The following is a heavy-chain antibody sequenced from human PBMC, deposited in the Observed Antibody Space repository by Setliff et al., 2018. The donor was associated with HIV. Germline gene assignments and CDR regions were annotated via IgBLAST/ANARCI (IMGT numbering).Heavy chain of an antibody. CDR2: VNNDGTDT. CDR1: GFTFNGYA. CDR3: ARGGFNHAFDI. J-gene: IGHJ3*02. Sequence: GSLRLSCVGSGFTFNGYAMNWVRQAPGKGLVCVSRVNNDGTDTIYADSVKGRFTISRDNAKSTVYLQMGSLSADDTAVYYCARGGFNHAFDIWGQGTMVTVSS. D-gene: IGHD2-15*01. V-gene: IGHV3-74*01.